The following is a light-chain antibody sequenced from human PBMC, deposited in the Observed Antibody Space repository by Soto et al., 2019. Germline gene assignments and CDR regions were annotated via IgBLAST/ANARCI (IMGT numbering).Light chain of an antibody. J-gene: IGLJ1*01. CDR1: SSDVGGYKY. Sequence: QSVLTQPAPVSGSPGQSITISCTGNSSDVGGYKYVSWYQQHPGEAPKLMIYDVSNRPSGVSNRFSGSKSGNTASLTISGLQAEDEADYYCSSYTSSSTRVFGTGTKVTVL. CDR3: SSYTSSSTRV. V-gene: IGLV2-14*01. CDR2: DVS.